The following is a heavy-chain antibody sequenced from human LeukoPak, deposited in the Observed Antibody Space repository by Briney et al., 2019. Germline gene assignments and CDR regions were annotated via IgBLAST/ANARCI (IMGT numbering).Heavy chain of an antibody. CDR2: ISYDGINQ. V-gene: IGHV3-30*04. CDR3: TLTTFGVVCYFDY. CDR1: GFTFSSYA. J-gene: IGHJ4*02. D-gene: IGHD1/OR15-1a*01. Sequence: GRSLRLSCATSGFTFSSYAMHWVRQAPGKGLEWVALISYDGINQYYADSVKGRFIISRDNSKNTLYLQLNSLRLGDTAVYYCTLTTFGVVCYFDYWGQGTLVTVSS.